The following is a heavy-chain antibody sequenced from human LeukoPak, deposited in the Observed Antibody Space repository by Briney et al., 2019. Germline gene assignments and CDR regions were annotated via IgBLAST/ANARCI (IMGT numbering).Heavy chain of an antibody. Sequence: GASVKVSCKASGYTFTSYGISWVRQAPGQGLEWMGWISAYNGNTNYAQKLQGRVTLTTDTSTSTAYMELRSLRSDETAVYYCVRIGGRGDIVVVPAANVWGQGTLVTVSS. CDR3: VRIGGRGDIVVVPAANV. J-gene: IGHJ4*02. D-gene: IGHD2-2*01. V-gene: IGHV1-18*01. CDR1: GYTFTSYG. CDR2: ISAYNGNT.